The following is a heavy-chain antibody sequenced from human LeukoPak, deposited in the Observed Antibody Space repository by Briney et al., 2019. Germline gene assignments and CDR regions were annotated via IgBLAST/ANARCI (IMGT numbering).Heavy chain of an antibody. Sequence: GGSLRLSCAASGFTFSSYGMHWVRQAPGKGLEWVAFIRYDGSNKYYADSVKGRFTISRDNSKNTLYLQMNSLRAEDTAVYYCAKGEVDTAMEDYYYYYYYMDVWGKGTTVTISS. V-gene: IGHV3-30*02. J-gene: IGHJ6*03. CDR3: AKGEVDTAMEDYYYYYYYMDV. CDR1: GFTFSSYG. D-gene: IGHD5-18*01. CDR2: IRYDGSNK.